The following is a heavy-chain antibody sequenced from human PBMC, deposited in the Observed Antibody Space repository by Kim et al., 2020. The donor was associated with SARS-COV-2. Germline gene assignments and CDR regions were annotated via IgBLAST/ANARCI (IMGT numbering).Heavy chain of an antibody. CDR2: T. Sequence: TYYNPSLKSRVTISVDTSKNQFSLKLSSVTAADTAVYYCARMSLRDYFDYWGQGTLVTVSS. CDR3: ARMSLRDYFDY. J-gene: IGHJ4*02. D-gene: IGHD1-26*01. V-gene: IGHV4-30-2*05.